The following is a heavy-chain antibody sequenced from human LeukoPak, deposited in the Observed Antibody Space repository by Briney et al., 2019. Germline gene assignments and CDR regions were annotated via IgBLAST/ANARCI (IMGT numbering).Heavy chain of an antibody. CDR1: GYTFTSYD. J-gene: IGHJ6*02. V-gene: IGHV1-8*01. D-gene: IGHD7-27*01. CDR2: MNPNSGST. CDR3: ARGPRGLGYYYYYGMDV. Sequence: ASVKVSCKASGYTFTSYDINWVRQATGQGLEWMGWMNPNSGSTGYAQKFQGRVTMTRNTSISTAYMELSSLRSEDTAVYYCARGPRGLGYYYYYGMDVWGQGTTVTVSS.